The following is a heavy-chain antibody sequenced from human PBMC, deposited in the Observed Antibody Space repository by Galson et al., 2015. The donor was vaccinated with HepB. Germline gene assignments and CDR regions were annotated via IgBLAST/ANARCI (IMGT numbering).Heavy chain of an antibody. CDR1: GFTFSTYA. Sequence: CAASGFTFSTYAMSWVRQAPGKGLEWVSVISGSGGSTFYADSVKGRFTISRDNSKNTLYLQMNSLRVEDTAVYYCATRPPHDYWGQGTLVTVSS. V-gene: IGHV3-23*01. J-gene: IGHJ4*02. CDR2: ISGSGGST. CDR3: ATRPPHDY. D-gene: IGHD6-6*01.